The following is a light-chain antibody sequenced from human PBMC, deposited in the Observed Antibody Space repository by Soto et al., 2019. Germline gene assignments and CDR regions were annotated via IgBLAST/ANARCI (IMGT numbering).Light chain of an antibody. Sequence: QAVVTQPPSASGTPGQRVTISCSGSSSNIGSNTVTWYQQLPGTAPKLVVYADNQRPSGVPDRFSGSKSGTSASLAISGLQSEDEADYYCAAWDDSLNGWVFGGGTKLTVL. CDR3: AAWDDSLNGWV. V-gene: IGLV1-44*01. CDR1: SSNIGSNT. J-gene: IGLJ3*02. CDR2: ADN.